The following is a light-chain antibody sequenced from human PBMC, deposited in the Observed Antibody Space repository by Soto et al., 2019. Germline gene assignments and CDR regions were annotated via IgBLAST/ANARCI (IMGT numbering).Light chain of an antibody. Sequence: DLQMTQSHSSLSAAVGDRVTITCWLSQSISSYLNWYQQKPWKAPKLLIYAASSLQSGVPSRFSGSGSGTDFTLTISSLQPEDFATYYCQQSYSTPQVTPAQEARLEIK. CDR1: QSISSY. CDR3: QQSYSTPQVT. V-gene: IGKV1-39*01. J-gene: IGKJ5*01. CDR2: AAS.